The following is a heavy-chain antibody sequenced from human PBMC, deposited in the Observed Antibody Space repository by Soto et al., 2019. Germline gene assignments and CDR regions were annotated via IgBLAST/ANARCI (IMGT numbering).Heavy chain of an antibody. CDR1: GGSISSGGYY. Sequence: SETLSLTCTVSGGSISSGGYYWSWIRQHPGKGLEWIGYIYYSGSTYYNPSLKSRVTISVDTSKNQFSLKLSSVTAADTAVYYCARRNRPSYSSSGKNWFDPWGQGTLVTVSS. CDR3: ARRNRPSYSSSGKNWFDP. D-gene: IGHD6-6*01. V-gene: IGHV4-31*03. CDR2: IYYSGST. J-gene: IGHJ5*02.